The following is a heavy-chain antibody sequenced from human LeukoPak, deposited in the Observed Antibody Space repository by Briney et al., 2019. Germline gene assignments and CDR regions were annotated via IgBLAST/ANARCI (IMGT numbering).Heavy chain of an antibody. CDR3: ARKTTTGPTKAAFDI. V-gene: IGHV4-28*05. CDR1: GYSISTSNY. Sequence: PSETLSLTCAVSGYSISTSNYWAWIRQPPGKGLEWIGHIYYSGGIYYNPSLKSRVTMSVDTSKNQLSLKLSSVTAVDTAVYYCARKTTTGPTKAAFDIWGQGTMLTVSS. CDR2: IYYSGGI. D-gene: IGHD4-17*01. J-gene: IGHJ3*02.